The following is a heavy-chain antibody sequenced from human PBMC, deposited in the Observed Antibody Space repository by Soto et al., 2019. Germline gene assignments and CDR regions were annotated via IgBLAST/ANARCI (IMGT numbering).Heavy chain of an antibody. CDR1: GGTFSSYA. Sequence: QVQLVQSGAEVKKPGSSVKVSCKASGGTFSSYAISWVRQAPGQGLEWMGGIIPIFGTANYAQKFQGRVTITADESTSTAYMELSSLRSEDTAVYYCARPSDYSNYVFFLYYYYGMDVWGQGTTVTVSS. J-gene: IGHJ6*02. CDR3: ARPSDYSNYVFFLYYYYGMDV. V-gene: IGHV1-69*01. CDR2: IIPIFGTA. D-gene: IGHD4-4*01.